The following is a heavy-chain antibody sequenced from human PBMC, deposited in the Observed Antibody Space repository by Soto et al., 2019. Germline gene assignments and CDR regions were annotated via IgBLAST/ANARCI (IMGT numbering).Heavy chain of an antibody. CDR3: ARGAPDSSIWRYGLQTFDS. V-gene: IGHV1-69*06. Sequence: QVQLVQSGAEVKKPGSSVKVSCKASGGTFSNYAISWVRQAPGQGLEWMGGIIPIFDTANYAQKFQGRVTIIADKSTYTVYLQLSSLGSEDTAVYDCARGAPDSSIWRYGLQTFDSWGQGSLVSVSS. CDR1: GGTFSNYA. J-gene: IGHJ5*01. CDR2: IIPIFDTA. D-gene: IGHD4-4*01.